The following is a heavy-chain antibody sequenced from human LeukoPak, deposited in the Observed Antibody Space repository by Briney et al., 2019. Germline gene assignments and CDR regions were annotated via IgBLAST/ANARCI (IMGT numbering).Heavy chain of an antibody. CDR3: ASCPYYYYMDV. V-gene: IGHV3-74*01. Sequence: GGSLRLSCAASGFTFSSYWMHWVRQAPGKGLVWVSRINSDGSSTSYADSVKGRFTISRDNAKNTLYLQMNSLRAEDTAVYYCASCPYYYYMDVWGKGTTATVSS. CDR2: INSDGSST. J-gene: IGHJ6*03. CDR1: GFTFSSYW.